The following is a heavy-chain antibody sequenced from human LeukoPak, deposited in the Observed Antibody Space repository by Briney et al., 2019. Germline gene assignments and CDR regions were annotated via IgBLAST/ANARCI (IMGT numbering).Heavy chain of an antibody. J-gene: IGHJ3*02. Sequence: SETLSLTCTVSGGSISSYYWSWIRQPPGKGLEWIGYIYYSGSTNYNPSLKSRVTISVDTSKNQFSLKLSSVTAADTAVYYCARGSWEYDFWRGYYLSGGAFYIWGQGTMGTGSS. V-gene: IGHV4-59*01. D-gene: IGHD3-3*01. CDR3: ARGSWEYDFWRGYYLSGGAFYI. CDR2: IYYSGST. CDR1: GGSISSYY.